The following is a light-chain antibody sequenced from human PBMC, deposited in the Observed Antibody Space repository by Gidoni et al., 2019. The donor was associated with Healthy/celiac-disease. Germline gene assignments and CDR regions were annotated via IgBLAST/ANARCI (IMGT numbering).Light chain of an antibody. V-gene: IGKV3-20*01. CDR1: QSFSSIH. Sequence: DIVFTQSPVPLSLSPGESATLSFRASQSFSSIHLAWYHQKPGQAPRPLIYGASSRATGLPDRFSGSGSGTDFTLTISRLEPEDFAVYYCQQYGSSPPRGITFGPGTKVDIK. J-gene: IGKJ3*01. CDR2: GAS. CDR3: QQYGSSPPRGIT.